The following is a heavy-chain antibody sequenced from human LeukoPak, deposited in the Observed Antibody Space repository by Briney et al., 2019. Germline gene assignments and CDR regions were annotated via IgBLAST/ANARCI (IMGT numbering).Heavy chain of an antibody. CDR3: ARFGDYVHDY. CDR1: GGSISSYY. D-gene: IGHD4-17*01. Sequence: SETLSLTCTVSGGSISSYYRSWIRQPPGKGLEWIGSIYYSGSTNYNPSLKSRVTIAVDTSKNQFSLMLSSVTAADTAVYYCARFGDYVHDYWGQGTLVTVSS. V-gene: IGHV4-59*01. CDR2: IYYSGST. J-gene: IGHJ4*02.